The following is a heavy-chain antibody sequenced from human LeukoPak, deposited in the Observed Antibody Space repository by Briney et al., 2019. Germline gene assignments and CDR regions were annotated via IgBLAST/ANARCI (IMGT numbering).Heavy chain of an antibody. CDR3: AKAGGNYPPYDY. CDR2: ISDSGYST. J-gene: IGHJ4*02. D-gene: IGHD3-10*01. Sequence: PGGSLRLSCAASGFTFSNYAMTWVRQAPGKGLEWVSSISDSGYSTYYADSVKGRFTISRDSSENTLYLQMNSLRAEDTAVYYCAKAGGNYPPYDYWGQGTLVTVSS. CDR1: GFTFSNYA. V-gene: IGHV3-23*01.